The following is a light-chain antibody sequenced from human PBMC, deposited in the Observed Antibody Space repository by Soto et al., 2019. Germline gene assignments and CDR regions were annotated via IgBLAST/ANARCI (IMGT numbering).Light chain of an antibody. CDR2: DAS. J-gene: IGKJ1*01. CDR1: QSLGNW. V-gene: IGKV1-5*01. Sequence: DIQMTQSPSTLSASVGDRVTITCRASQSLGNWLAWYQQKPGKAPELLIHDASSLENGVSSRFSGSGSGTEFTLTISGLQPDDFATYICQQYNSFPATFGQGTKVDIK. CDR3: QQYNSFPAT.